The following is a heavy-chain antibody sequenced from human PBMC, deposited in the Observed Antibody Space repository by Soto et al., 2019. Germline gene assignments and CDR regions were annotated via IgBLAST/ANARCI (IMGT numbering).Heavy chain of an antibody. D-gene: IGHD1-26*01. V-gene: IGHV3-21*01. J-gene: IGHJ3*02. Sequence: GGSLRLSCAASGFTFSSYSMNWVRQAPGKGLEWVSSISSSSSYIYYADSVKGRFTISRDNAKNSLYLQMNSLRAEDTAVYCCARDRSGSYFDAFDIWGQGTMVTVSS. CDR3: ARDRSGSYFDAFDI. CDR1: GFTFSSYS. CDR2: ISSSSSYI.